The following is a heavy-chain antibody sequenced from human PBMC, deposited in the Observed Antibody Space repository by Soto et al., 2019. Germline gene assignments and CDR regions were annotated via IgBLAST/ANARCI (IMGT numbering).Heavy chain of an antibody. D-gene: IGHD6-19*01. Sequence: QVQLVQSGAEVKKPGASVKVSCKASGYTFTSYAIHWVRQAPGQRLEWMGWINAGNGNTKYSQKFQDRVTITRDTSASTAYMELSSLRTEDTAVYYCARDLGGWPDYWGQGTLVTVSS. CDR3: ARDLGGWPDY. CDR1: GYTFTSYA. CDR2: INAGNGNT. J-gene: IGHJ4*02. V-gene: IGHV1-3*01.